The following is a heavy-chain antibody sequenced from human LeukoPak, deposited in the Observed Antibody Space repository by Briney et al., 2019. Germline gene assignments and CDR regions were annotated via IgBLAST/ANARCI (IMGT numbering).Heavy chain of an antibody. J-gene: IGHJ5*02. V-gene: IGHV4-39*01. CDR3: ARHYRYSSSSRKYNWFDP. D-gene: IGHD6-13*01. Sequence: PSETLSLTCTVSGGSISSSSYYWGWIRQPPGKGLEWIGSIYYSGSTYYNPSLKSRVTISVDTSKNQFSLKLSSVTAADTAVYYCARHYRYSSSSRKYNWFDPWGQGTLVTVSS. CDR2: IYYSGST. CDR1: GGSISSSSYY.